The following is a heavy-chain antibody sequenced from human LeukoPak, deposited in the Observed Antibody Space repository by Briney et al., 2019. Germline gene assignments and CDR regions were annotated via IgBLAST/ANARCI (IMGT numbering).Heavy chain of an antibody. CDR1: GGSISSYY. J-gene: IGHJ3*02. CDR3: ARTKGYDFWSGPTPPPHAFDI. V-gene: IGHV4-59*01. CDR2: IYYSGST. D-gene: IGHD3-3*01. Sequence: SETLSLTCTVSGGSISSYYWSWIRQPPGKGLEWIGYIYYSGSTNYNPSLKSRVTISVDTSKNQFSLKLSSVTAADTAVYYCARTKGYDFWSGPTPPPHAFDIWGRGTMVTVSS.